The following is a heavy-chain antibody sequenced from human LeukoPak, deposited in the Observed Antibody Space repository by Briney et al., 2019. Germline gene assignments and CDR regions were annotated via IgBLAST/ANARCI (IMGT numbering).Heavy chain of an antibody. CDR1: GFTFSEHY. Sequence: GGSLRLSCVASGFTFSEHYMDWVRQSPGQGLEWVGRIGKKTNGYTTEYAASVRGRFTISRDDSRNSLYLQMNSLKTEDTAVYYCGRGGSYRAFDIWGQGTMVTVSS. J-gene: IGHJ3*02. CDR3: GRGGSYRAFDI. V-gene: IGHV3-72*01. D-gene: IGHD1-14*01. CDR2: IGKKTNGYTT.